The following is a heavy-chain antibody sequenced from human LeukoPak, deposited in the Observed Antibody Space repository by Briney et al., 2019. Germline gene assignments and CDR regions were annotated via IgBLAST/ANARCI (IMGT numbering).Heavy chain of an antibody. CDR2: IHPSSGVT. CDR1: GSTFTGYY. J-gene: IGHJ3*02. Sequence: ASVKVSCTASGSTFTGYYLYWVRQAPGQGLEWMGWIHPSSGVTNYAQKFQGRVTLTRDMSISTVYMEMNSLRAEDTAVYYCAKTLVRGRSDDAFDIWGQGTMVTVSS. D-gene: IGHD3-10*01. V-gene: IGHV1-2*02. CDR3: AKTLVRGRSDDAFDI.